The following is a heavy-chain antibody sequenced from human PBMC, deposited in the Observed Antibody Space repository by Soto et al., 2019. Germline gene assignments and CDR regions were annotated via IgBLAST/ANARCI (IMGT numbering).Heavy chain of an antibody. Sequence: GGSLRLSCAASGFTFSSYAMSWVRQAPGKGLEWVSAISGSGGSTYYADSVKGRFTISRDNSKNTLYLQMNSLRAEDTAVYYCAKDTSIVVVPAATALNFDYWGQGTLVTVSS. D-gene: IGHD2-2*01. V-gene: IGHV3-23*01. CDR2: ISGSGGST. J-gene: IGHJ4*02. CDR1: GFTFSSYA. CDR3: AKDTSIVVVPAATALNFDY.